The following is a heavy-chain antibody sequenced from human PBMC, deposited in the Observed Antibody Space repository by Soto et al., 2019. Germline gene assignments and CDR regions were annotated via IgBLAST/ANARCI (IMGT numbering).Heavy chain of an antibody. CDR2: ISGYNGNT. V-gene: IGHV1-18*04. CDR3: ARDKVEMATIFDY. Sequence: ASVKVSCKASGYTFTSHGISWLRQAPGQGLEWMGWISGYNGNTKYAQKIQGGVTMTTDTSTSTAYMELRSPRSDDTAVYYCARDKVEMATIFDYWGQGTLVTVSS. J-gene: IGHJ4*02. D-gene: IGHD5-12*01. CDR1: GYTFTSHG.